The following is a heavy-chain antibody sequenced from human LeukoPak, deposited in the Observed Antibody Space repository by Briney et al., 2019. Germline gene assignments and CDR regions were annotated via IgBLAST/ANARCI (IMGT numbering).Heavy chain of an antibody. D-gene: IGHD4-17*01. J-gene: IGHJ4*02. CDR3: ARDPSTVTTRHLDY. V-gene: IGHV1-2*02. Sequence: ASVKVSRKASGYTFTAYYLHWVRQAPGQGLEWMGWINPDSGVTNYAQKFQGRVTMTRDTSISTAYMELSRLKSDDTAVYYCARDPSTVTTRHLDYWAQGTLVTVSS. CDR1: GYTFTAYY. CDR2: INPDSGVT.